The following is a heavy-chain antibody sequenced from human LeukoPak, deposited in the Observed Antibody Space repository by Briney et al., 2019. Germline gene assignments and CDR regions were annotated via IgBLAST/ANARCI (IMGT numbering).Heavy chain of an antibody. CDR3: ARGRRQQLVGYYMDV. CDR1: GFTFSSYS. CDR2: ISSSSSYI. J-gene: IGHJ6*03. Sequence: GGSLRLSCAASGFTFSSYSMNWVRQAPGKGLEWVSSISSSSSYIYYADSVKGRFTISRDNAKNSLYLQMNSLRAEDTAVYYCARGRRQQLVGYYMDVWGKGTTVTVSS. D-gene: IGHD6-13*01. V-gene: IGHV3-21*01.